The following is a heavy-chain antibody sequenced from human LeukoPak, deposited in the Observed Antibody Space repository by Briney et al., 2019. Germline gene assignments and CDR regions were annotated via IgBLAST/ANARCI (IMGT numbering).Heavy chain of an antibody. J-gene: IGHJ3*02. V-gene: IGHV3-30*03. CDR3: AREGLAGRLRRWAFDI. Sequence: QPGGSLRLSCAASRFTVSSYAMHWVRQAPGKGLEWVAVLSYDGSSQYYSDSVKGRFTISRDNSKNTLYLQMNSLRAEDTAVYYCAREGLAGRLRRWAFDIWGQGTMVTISS. CDR2: LSYDGSSQ. D-gene: IGHD4-17*01. CDR1: RFTVSSYA.